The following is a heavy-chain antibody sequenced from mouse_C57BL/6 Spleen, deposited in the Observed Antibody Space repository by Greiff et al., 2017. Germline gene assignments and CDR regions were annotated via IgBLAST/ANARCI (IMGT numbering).Heavy chain of an antibody. CDR3: ARQWSSGYDY. V-gene: IGHV5-17*01. J-gene: IGHJ2*01. Sequence: EVQRVESGGGLVKPGGSLKLSCAASGFTFSDYGMHWVRQAPEKGLEWVAYISSGSSTIYYADTVKGRFTISRDNAKNTLFLQMTSLRSEDTAMYYCARQWSSGYDYWGQGTTLTVSS. CDR2: ISSGSSTI. CDR1: GFTFSDYG. D-gene: IGHD3-2*02.